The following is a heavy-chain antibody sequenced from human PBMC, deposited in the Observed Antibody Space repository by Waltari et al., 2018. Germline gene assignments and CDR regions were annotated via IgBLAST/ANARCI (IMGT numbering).Heavy chain of an antibody. D-gene: IGHD3-3*01. Sequence: QVQLVQTGAEVLRPGAAVKVSCQASGYTFINYEINWVRQAAGQGLEGMGWERPNMGTTAYAQKCQGRIRLTWDTFTRTAYMELSNLRSDDTAVFYCARGRDVVANFDYNWFDPWGQGTLVTVSS. CDR2: ERPNMGTT. V-gene: IGHV1-8*02. CDR1: GYTFINYE. J-gene: IGHJ5*02. CDR3: ARGRDVVANFDYNWFDP.